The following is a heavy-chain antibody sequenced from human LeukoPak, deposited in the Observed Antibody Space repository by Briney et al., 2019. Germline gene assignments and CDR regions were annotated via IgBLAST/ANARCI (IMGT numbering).Heavy chain of an antibody. CDR2: TYLRSKLYN. V-gene: IGHV6-1*01. CDR3: TRGKYSGFDI. D-gene: IGHD2-21*01. Sequence: SQTLSLTCAISGDSVFTNNVAWNWIRQSPSRGLEWLGRTYLRSKLYNEYAVSAKSRITINPDTSRNHFSLQLNSVIPEDTAVYYCTRGKYSGFDIWGQGTMVTVSS. J-gene: IGHJ3*02. CDR1: GDSVFTNNVA.